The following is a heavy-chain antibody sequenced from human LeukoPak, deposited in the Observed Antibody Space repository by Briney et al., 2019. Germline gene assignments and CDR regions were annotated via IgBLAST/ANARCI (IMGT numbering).Heavy chain of an antibody. CDR1: GGSISSGAYS. CDR2: VYYSGGT. D-gene: IGHD3-22*01. Sequence: SETLSLTCAVSGGSISSGAYSWSWIRQPPRKGLEWIGYVYYSGGTYYNPSLKSRVTISVDTSKNQFSLKLSSVTAADTAVYYCANYDSSASGYMDVWGKGTTVTVSS. CDR3: ANYDSSASGYMDV. J-gene: IGHJ6*03. V-gene: IGHV4-30-4*07.